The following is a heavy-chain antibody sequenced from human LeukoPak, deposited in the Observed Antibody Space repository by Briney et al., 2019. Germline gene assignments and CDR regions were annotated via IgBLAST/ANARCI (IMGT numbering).Heavy chain of an antibody. D-gene: IGHD6-13*01. V-gene: IGHV3-9*01. CDR2: ISWNSGSI. CDR3: AKVPIAAAGPYYFDY. CDR1: GFTFDDYA. J-gene: IGHJ4*02. Sequence: TGGSLRLSCAASGFTFDDYAMPWVRQAPGKGLEWVSGISWNSGSIGYADSVKGRFTISRDNAKNSLYLQMNSLRAEDTALYYCAKVPIAAAGPYYFDYWGQGTLVTVSS.